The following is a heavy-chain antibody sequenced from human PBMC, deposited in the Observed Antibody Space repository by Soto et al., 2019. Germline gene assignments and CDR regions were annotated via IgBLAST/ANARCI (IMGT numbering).Heavy chain of an antibody. CDR2: ISGYSGST. D-gene: IGHD4-17*01. Sequence: GASVKVSCKTSGYTFSSYGISWVRQAPGQGLEWMGWISGYSGSTNYVQKFQGRVTMTTDTSTSTAYMELRNLKSDDTAAYYCARDNGNYFDYWGLGTLVTVSS. CDR1: GYTFSSYG. CDR3: ARDNGNYFDY. V-gene: IGHV1-18*01. J-gene: IGHJ4*02.